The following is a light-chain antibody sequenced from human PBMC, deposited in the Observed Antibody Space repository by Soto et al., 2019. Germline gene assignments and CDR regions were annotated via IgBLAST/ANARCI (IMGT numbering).Light chain of an antibody. V-gene: IGLV2-8*01. Sequence: QSALTQPPSASGSPGQSVTTSCIATRMNVGGYNFASWYQQHPGKAPKLMIYEVSKRPSGVPDRFSGSKSGNTASLTVSGLQAEDEADYYCSSYAGSNNWVFGGGTKLTVL. CDR1: RMNVGGYNF. CDR2: EVS. CDR3: SSYAGSNNWV. J-gene: IGLJ3*02.